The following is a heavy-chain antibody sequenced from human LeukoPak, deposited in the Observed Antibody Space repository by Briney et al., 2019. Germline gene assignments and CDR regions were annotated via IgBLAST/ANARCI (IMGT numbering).Heavy chain of an antibody. D-gene: IGHD6-13*01. J-gene: IGHJ4*02. CDR3: ASIGAAGTRHDDY. CDR2: IYTSGST. V-gene: IGHV4-61*02. CDR1: GGSISSGSYY. Sequence: SETLSLTCTVSGGSISSGSYYWSWIRQPAGKGLEWIGRIYTSGSTNYNPSLKSRVTISVDTSKNQFSLKLSSVTAADTAVYYCASIGAAGTRHDDYWGQGTLVTVSS.